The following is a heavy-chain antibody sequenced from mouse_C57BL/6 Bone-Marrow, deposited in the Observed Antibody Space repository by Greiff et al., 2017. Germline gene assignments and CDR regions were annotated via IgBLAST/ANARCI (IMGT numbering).Heavy chain of an antibody. J-gene: IGHJ2*01. CDR1: GYTFTSCT. Sequence: VQLKESGAELARPGASVKMSCKASGYTFTSCTMHWVKQRPGQGLEWIGYINPSSGYTKYNQKFKDKATLTADKSSSTAYMQLSSLTSEDSAVYYCARLALLKGYWGQGTTLTVSS. V-gene: IGHV1-4*01. CDR2: INPSSGYT. CDR3: ARLALLKGY. D-gene: IGHD1-3*01.